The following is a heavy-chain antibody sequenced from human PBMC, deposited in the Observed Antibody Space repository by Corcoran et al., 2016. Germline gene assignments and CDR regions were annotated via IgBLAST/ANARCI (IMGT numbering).Heavy chain of an antibody. D-gene: IGHD6-13*01. CDR2: ISAYNGNT. CDR1: GYTFTSYG. J-gene: IGHJ5*02. Sequence: QVQLVQSGAEVKKPGASVKVSCKASGYTFTSYGISWVRQAPGQGLEWMGWISAYNGNTNYAQKLQGRVTMTTDTSTSTAYMELRGLRSDDTAVYYCAATRSSSSWGVWFDPWGQGTLVTVSS. CDR3: AATRSSSSWGVWFDP. V-gene: IGHV1-18*01.